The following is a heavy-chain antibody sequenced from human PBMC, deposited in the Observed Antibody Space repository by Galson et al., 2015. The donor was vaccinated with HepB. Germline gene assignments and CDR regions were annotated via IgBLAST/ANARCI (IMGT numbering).Heavy chain of an antibody. D-gene: IGHD2-15*01. CDR1: GYTFTSYG. J-gene: IGHJ4*02. CDR2: ISAYNGNT. V-gene: IGHV1-18*01. CDR3: ARGPRKRYCSGGSCYIDY. Sequence: SVKVSCKASGYTFTSYGISWVRQAPGQGLEWMGWISAYNGNTNYAQKLQGRVTMSTDTSTSTAYMGLRSLRSDDTAVYYCARGPRKRYCSGGSCYIDYWGQGTLVTVSS.